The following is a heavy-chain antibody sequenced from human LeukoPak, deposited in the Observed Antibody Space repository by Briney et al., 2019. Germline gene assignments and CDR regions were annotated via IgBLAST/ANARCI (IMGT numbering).Heavy chain of an antibody. J-gene: IGHJ4*02. Sequence: PGGSLRLSCAVSGFTFSSYWMHWVRQAPGKGLVWVSRINSDGSTATYADSVKGRFTISRDNAKNTLYLQMSSLRAEDTAVYYCARDNRGYSYGDYWGQGTLVTVSS. V-gene: IGHV3-74*01. CDR1: GFTFSSYW. D-gene: IGHD5-18*01. CDR2: INSDGSTA. CDR3: ARDNRGYSYGDY.